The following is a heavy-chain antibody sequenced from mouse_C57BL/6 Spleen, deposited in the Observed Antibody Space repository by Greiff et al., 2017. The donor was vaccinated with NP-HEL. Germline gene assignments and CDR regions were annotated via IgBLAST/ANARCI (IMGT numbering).Heavy chain of an antibody. D-gene: IGHD1-1*01. CDR2: INPNNGGT. J-gene: IGHJ1*03. CDR3: ATEGSSYWYFDV. CDR1: GYTFTDYN. V-gene: IGHV1-22*01. Sequence: EVQLQQSGPELVKPGASVKMSCKASGYTFTDYNMHWVKQSHGKSLEWIGYINPNNGGTSYNQKFKGKATLTVNKSSSTAYMELRSLTSEDSAVYYCATEGSSYWYFDVWGTGTTVTVSS.